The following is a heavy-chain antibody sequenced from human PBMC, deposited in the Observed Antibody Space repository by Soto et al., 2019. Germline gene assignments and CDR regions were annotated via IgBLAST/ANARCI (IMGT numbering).Heavy chain of an antibody. CDR1: GSPISSYY. J-gene: IGHJ4*02. CDR2: IYYSWST. D-gene: IGHD6-13*01. CDR3: ARGGPYSRTDY. Sequence: SETQSLTCTVSGSPISSYYWCWLRPPPGKGLEWVGYIYYSWSTNYNPSLKSRVTISVDTSKNQFSLKLSSVTAADTAVYYCARGGPYSRTDYWGQGTLVTAPQ. V-gene: IGHV4-59*01.